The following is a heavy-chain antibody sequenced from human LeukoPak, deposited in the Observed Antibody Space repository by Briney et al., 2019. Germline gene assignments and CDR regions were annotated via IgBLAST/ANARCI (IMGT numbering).Heavy chain of an antibody. D-gene: IGHD2-2*01. J-gene: IGHJ4*02. V-gene: IGHV3-23*01. CDR3: AKFYCSSTSCYLGY. Sequence: GGSLRLSCAASGFTFSNYGMNWVRQAPGKGLEWVSGISGRGGSTYYADSVKGRFTISRDNSKNTLYLQMNSLRAEDTAVYYCAKFYCSSTSCYLGYWGQGTLVTVSS. CDR1: GFTFSNYG. CDR2: ISGRGGST.